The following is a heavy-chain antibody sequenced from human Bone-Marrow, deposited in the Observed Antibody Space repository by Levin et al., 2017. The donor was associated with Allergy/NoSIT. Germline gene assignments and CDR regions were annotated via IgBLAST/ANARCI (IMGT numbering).Heavy chain of an antibody. Sequence: GGSLRLSCAASGFTVSSNYMSWVRQAPGKGLEWVSVIYSGGSTYYADSMKGRFTISKDNSKNTLYLQMNSLRAEDTAVYYCARVNYDFWANYYYGFDVWGQGTTVTVSS. CDR2: IYSGGST. J-gene: IGHJ6*02. CDR1: GFTVSSNY. D-gene: IGHD3-3*01. CDR3: ARVNYDFWANYYYGFDV. V-gene: IGHV3-53*01.